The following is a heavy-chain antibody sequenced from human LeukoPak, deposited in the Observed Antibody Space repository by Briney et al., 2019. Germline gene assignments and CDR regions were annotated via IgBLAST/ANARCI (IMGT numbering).Heavy chain of an antibody. CDR2: IKGDESEI. J-gene: IGHJ4*02. Sequence: GGSLRLSCAVSGFAFSSYWMSWVRQAPGKGLEWVAAIKGDESEIYYVDSVKGRFTISRDNTKNSLYLQMNNLRAEDTAVFYCARDVYWGQGTLVTVSS. CDR1: GFAFSSYW. V-gene: IGHV3-7*04. CDR3: ARDVY.